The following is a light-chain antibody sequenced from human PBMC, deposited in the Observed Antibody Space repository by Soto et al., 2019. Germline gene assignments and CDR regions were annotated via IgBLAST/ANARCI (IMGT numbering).Light chain of an antibody. V-gene: IGLV2-14*01. CDR3: SSYTSSSIVV. CDR2: EVT. CDR1: SSDVGGYNY. Sequence: QSVLTQPASVSGSPGQSITISCTGTSSDVGGYNYVSWYQQHPGKGPKLVIYEVTNRPSGVSNRFSGSKSGNTASLTISGLQAEDEADYYCSSYTSSSIVVFGGGTKVTVL. J-gene: IGLJ2*01.